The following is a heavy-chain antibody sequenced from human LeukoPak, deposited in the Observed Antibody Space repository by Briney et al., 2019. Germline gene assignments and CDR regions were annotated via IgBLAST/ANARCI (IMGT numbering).Heavy chain of an antibody. D-gene: IGHD6-13*01. CDR1: GDSVSSNSAA. J-gene: IGHJ4*02. Sequence: SQTLSLTCAISGDSVSSNSAAWHWIRQSPSRGLEWLGRTYYRSKWYNDYAVSVKSRITINPDTSKNQFSLQLNSVTPEDTAVYYCARDTGRFSSSWYYFDYWGQGTLVTVSS. CDR2: TYYRSKWYN. CDR3: ARDTGRFSSSWYYFDY. V-gene: IGHV6-1*01.